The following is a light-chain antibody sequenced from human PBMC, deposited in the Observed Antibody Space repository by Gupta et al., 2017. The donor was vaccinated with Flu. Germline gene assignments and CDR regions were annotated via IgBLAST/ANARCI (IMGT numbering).Light chain of an antibody. CDR1: SSNIGSNV. Sequence: QSVLTQPSSASGTPGQTVTISCSGSSSNIGSNVVHWYQQVPGMAPKLLIHSNRQRPSGVPDRFSCYKTGTYASPAIRGLQSEDEADDYCAEWDDSLNGVVFGGGTKVTVL. CDR3: AEWDDSLNGVV. V-gene: IGLV1-44*01. J-gene: IGLJ2*01. CDR2: SNR.